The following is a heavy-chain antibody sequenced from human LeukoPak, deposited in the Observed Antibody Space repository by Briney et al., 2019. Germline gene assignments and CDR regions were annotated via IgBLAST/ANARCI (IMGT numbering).Heavy chain of an antibody. V-gene: IGHV4-39*07. CDR3: ARAPMGDGSVFPDFDI. CDR2: LYYSGRT. Sequence: SETLSLTCTVSGGSISSSNYYWGWIRQPPGKGLEWIGNLYYSGRTYSNPSLMSRVTISVDTSKDHFSLKMSCVTAADTAVYYCARAPMGDGSVFPDFDIWGHGTMVTVSS. D-gene: IGHD2-8*02. CDR1: GGSISSSNYY. J-gene: IGHJ3*02.